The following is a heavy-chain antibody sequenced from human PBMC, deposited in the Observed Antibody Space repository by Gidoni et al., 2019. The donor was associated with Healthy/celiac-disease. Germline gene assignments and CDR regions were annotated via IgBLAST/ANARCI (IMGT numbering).Heavy chain of an antibody. V-gene: IGHV3-9*01. CDR1: GFTFDDSA. D-gene: IGHD6-13*01. J-gene: IGHJ4*02. CDR2: ISWNSGSI. Sequence: EVQLVESGGGLVQPGRSLRLSCAASGFTFDDSAMHWVRQAPGKGLEWVSGISWNSGSIGYADSVKGRFTISRDNAKNSLYLQMNSLRAEDTALYYCAKSHIAAAGPDYWGQGTLVTVSS. CDR3: AKSHIAAAGPDY.